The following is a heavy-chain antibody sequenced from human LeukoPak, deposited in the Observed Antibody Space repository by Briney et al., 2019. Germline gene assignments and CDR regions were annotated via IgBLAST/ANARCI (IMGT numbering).Heavy chain of an antibody. J-gene: IGHJ6*02. CDR2: MHPNSGDT. CDR1: GYTVTNYD. Sequence: ASVKVSCKTSGYTVTNYDINWVRQAPGQGLEWMGWMHPNSGDTGYAQKFQGRVIMTRDTSISTAYMELSSLTSEDTAVYYCARPLHGAFRYYYGMDVWGQGTTVTVSS. V-gene: IGHV1-8*01. CDR3: ARPLHGAFRYYYGMDV. D-gene: IGHD3-16*02.